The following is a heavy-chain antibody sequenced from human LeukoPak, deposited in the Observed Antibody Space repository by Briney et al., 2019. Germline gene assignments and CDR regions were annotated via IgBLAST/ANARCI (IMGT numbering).Heavy chain of an antibody. CDR2: IIPIFGTA. Sequence: SVKVSCKASGGTFSSYAISWVRQAPGQGLEWMGRIIPIFGTANYAQKFQGRVTITTDESTSTAYMELSSLRSEDTAVYYCARYICSSTSCYANAFDIWGQGTMVTVSS. CDR3: ARYICSSTSCYANAFDI. CDR1: GGTFSSYA. J-gene: IGHJ3*02. V-gene: IGHV1-69*05. D-gene: IGHD2-2*01.